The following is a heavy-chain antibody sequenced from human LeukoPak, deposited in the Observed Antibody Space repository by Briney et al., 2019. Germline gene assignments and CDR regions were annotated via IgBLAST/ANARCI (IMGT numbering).Heavy chain of an antibody. CDR2: IIPIFGTA. CDR3: ARDLIVGATTNAFDI. D-gene: IGHD1-26*01. V-gene: IGHV1-69*05. J-gene: IGHJ3*02. CDR1: GGTFSSYA. Sequence: SVKVSCKASGGTFSSYAISWVRQAPGQGLEWMGGIIPIFGTANYAQKFQGRVTITTDESTSTAYMELSSPRSEDTAVYYCARDLIVGATTNAFDIWGQGTMVTVSS.